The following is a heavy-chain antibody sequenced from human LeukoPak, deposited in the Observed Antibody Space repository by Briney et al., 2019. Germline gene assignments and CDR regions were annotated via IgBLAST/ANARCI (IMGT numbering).Heavy chain of an antibody. CDR2: ISSSSSSYI. J-gene: IGHJ6*03. CDR1: GFTFSSYS. V-gene: IGHV3-21*01. CDR3: AREVEGGSGSSASYYYYYMDV. D-gene: IGHD3-10*01. Sequence: GGSLRLSCAASGFTFSSYSMNWVRQAPGKGLEWVSSISSSSSSYIYYADSVKGRFTISRDNAKNSLYLQMNSLRAEDTAVYYCAREVEGGSGSSASYYYYYMDVWGKGTTVTVSS.